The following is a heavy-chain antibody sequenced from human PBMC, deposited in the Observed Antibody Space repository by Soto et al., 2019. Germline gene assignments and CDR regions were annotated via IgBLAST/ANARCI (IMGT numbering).Heavy chain of an antibody. CDR3: AKDAKILDWLRTSYYFDF. Sequence: EVQVLESGGGLAQPGRSLRLSCAVSGLSFSSYAMTWVRQSPGKGLEWVSSISRSGNSTYSADSVRGRFTISRDNSKNTLYLQMNSLRAEDTAVYYCAKDAKILDWLRTSYYFDFWGQGTLVTVSS. J-gene: IGHJ4*02. V-gene: IGHV3-23*01. CDR1: GLSFSSYA. CDR2: ISRSGNST. D-gene: IGHD3-9*01.